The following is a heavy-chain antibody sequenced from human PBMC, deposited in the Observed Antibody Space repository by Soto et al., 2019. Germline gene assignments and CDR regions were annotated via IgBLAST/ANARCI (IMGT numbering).Heavy chain of an antibody. D-gene: IGHD1-1*01. Sequence: QVQLVESGGGVVQPGRSLRLSCAASGFTFSSYAMHWVRQAPGKGLEWVAVISYDGSNKYYADSVKGRFTISRDNSKNTLYLQMNSLRAEDTAVYYCARARTPGGYYYYGMDVW. CDR3: ARARTPGGYYYYGMDV. CDR2: ISYDGSNK. J-gene: IGHJ6*01. CDR1: GFTFSSYA. V-gene: IGHV3-30-3*01.